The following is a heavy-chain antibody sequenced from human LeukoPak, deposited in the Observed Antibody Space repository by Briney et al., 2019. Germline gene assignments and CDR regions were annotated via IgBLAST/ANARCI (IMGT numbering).Heavy chain of an antibody. J-gene: IGHJ4*02. D-gene: IGHD3-10*01. CDR1: GFTFSSYG. CDR2: ISYDGSNK. Sequence: GGSLRLSCAASGFTFSSYGMHWVRQAPGKGLEWVAVISYDGSNKYYADSVKGRFTISRDNSKNTLYLQMNSLRAEDTAVYYCAKDKEYYFDYWGQGTLVTVSS. V-gene: IGHV3-30*18. CDR3: AKDKEYYFDY.